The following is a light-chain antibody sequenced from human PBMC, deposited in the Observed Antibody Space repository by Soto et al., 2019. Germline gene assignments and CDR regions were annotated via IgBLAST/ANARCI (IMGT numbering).Light chain of an antibody. Sequence: QSVLTQPPSASGTPGQRVTISCSGSGSNIGSKAVNWYQQLPGTAPKLLIYTNNQRPSGVPDRFSGSKSDTSASLAISGLQSEDEADYYCAAWDDSLKGWVFGGGTKLTVL. CDR1: GSNIGSKA. J-gene: IGLJ3*02. CDR2: TNN. CDR3: AAWDDSLKGWV. V-gene: IGLV1-44*01.